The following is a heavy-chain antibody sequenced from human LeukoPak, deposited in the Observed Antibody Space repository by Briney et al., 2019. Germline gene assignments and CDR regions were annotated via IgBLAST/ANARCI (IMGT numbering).Heavy chain of an antibody. J-gene: IGHJ3*02. CDR3: ARDYRGVPGAFDI. D-gene: IGHD3-10*01. CDR2: IYYSGST. CDR1: GYSISSGYY. Sequence: PSETLSLTCTVSGYSISSGYYWSWIRQPPGKGLEWIGYIYYSGSTYYNPSLKSRVTISVDTSKNQFSLKLSSVTAADTAVYYCARDYRGVPGAFDIWGQGTMVTVSS. V-gene: IGHV4-30-4*08.